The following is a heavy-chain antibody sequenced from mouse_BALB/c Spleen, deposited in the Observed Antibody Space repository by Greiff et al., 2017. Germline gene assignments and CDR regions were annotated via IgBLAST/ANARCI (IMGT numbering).Heavy chain of an antibody. V-gene: IGHV5-17*02. J-gene: IGHJ4*01. CDR2: ISSGSSTI. Sequence: EVKLVESGGGLVQPGGSRKLSCAASGFTFSSFGMHWVRQAPEKGLEWVAYISSGSSTIYYADTVKGRFTISRDNPKNTLFLQMTSLRSEDTAMYYCARSPLTTVDAMDYWGQGTSVTVSS. CDR3: ARSPLTTVDAMDY. CDR1: GFTFSSFG. D-gene: IGHD1-1*01.